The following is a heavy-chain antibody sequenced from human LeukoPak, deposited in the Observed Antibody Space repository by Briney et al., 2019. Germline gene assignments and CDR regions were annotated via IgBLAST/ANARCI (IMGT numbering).Heavy chain of an antibody. D-gene: IGHD3-10*01. CDR3: AREQGPYYGSGSYYTLFDY. J-gene: IGHJ4*02. Sequence: SETLSLTCTVSGGSISSYYWSWIRQPAGKGLEWIGRIYTSGNTNYNPSLKSRVTMSVDTSKNQFSLKLSSVTAADTAVYYCAREQGPYYGSGSYYTLFDYWGQGTLVTVSS. CDR1: GGSISSYY. V-gene: IGHV4-4*07. CDR2: IYTSGNT.